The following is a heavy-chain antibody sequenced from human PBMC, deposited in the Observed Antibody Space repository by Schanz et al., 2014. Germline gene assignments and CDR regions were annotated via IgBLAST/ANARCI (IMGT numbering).Heavy chain of an antibody. CDR1: GGSFSDYY. CDR2: IYDSGNT. V-gene: IGHV4-34*01. J-gene: IGHJ6*02. Sequence: QVQLQQWGAGLLKPSETLSLTCAVYGGSFSDYYWNWIRQHPGKGLEWIGYIYDSGNTYYNPSLKSRVTMSIDTSENQFSLNLRSVTGADTAVYYCARLVGPSFYYGMDVWGQGTTVTVSS. D-gene: IGHD2-15*01. CDR3: ARLVGPSFYYGMDV.